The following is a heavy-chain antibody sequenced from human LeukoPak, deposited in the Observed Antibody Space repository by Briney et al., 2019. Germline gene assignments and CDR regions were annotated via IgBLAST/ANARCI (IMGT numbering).Heavy chain of an antibody. Sequence: SGPTLVKPTQTLTLTCTFSGFSLSTSGVGVGWIRQPPGKALEWLALIYWDDDKRYSPSLKSRLTITKDTSKNQVVLTMTNMDPVDTATHYCAHRRDYGDPGDYFDYWGQGTLVTVSS. CDR1: GFSLSTSGVG. V-gene: IGHV2-5*02. J-gene: IGHJ4*02. CDR3: AHRRDYGDPGDYFDY. CDR2: IYWDDDK. D-gene: IGHD4-17*01.